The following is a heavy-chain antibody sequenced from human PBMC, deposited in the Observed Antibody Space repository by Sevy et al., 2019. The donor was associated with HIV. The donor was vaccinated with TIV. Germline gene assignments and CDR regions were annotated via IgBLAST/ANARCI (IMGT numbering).Heavy chain of an antibody. CDR3: TRSAAEAKNFYCGGDCYSDY. J-gene: IGHJ4*02. Sequence: ASVKVSCKASGYTFTGYYLHWVRQAPGQGLEWMGWINPKSGGTNYAPKFQGRVTMTGDTSISTASMELSRLRSDDTAVYYCTRSAAEAKNFYCGGDCYSDYWGQGTLVTVSS. V-gene: IGHV1-2*02. CDR2: INPKSGGT. D-gene: IGHD2-21*02. CDR1: GYTFTGYY.